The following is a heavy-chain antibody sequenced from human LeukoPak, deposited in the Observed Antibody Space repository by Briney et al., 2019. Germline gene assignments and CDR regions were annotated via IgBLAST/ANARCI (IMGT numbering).Heavy chain of an antibody. V-gene: IGHV4-59*08. CDR3: ARRRSTPHYGMDV. CDR2: IYYSGST. J-gene: IGHJ6*02. D-gene: IGHD6-13*01. CDR1: GGSISSYY. Sequence: SETLSLTCTVSGGSISSYYWSWFRQPPGKGLEWIGYIYYSGSTNYNPSLKSRVTISVDTSKNQFSLKLSSVTAADTAVYYCARRRSTPHYGMDVWGQGTTVTVSS.